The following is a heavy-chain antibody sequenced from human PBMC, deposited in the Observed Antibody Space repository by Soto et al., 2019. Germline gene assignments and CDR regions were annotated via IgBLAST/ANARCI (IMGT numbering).Heavy chain of an antibody. Sequence: QVQLQESGPGLVKPSQTLSLTCTVSGDSITSGGYYWTWIRQHPVQVLEWIGYIDYRGVTNYDPYVKSRDTISVDTSKHQTTPKLSSGTAADSSMYDYARDLRGRGSGRFAPWGQGNLVTVSS. J-gene: IGHJ5*02. CDR2: IDYRGVT. CDR1: GDSITSGGYY. D-gene: IGHD3-10*01. CDR3: ARDLRGRGSGRFAP. V-gene: IGHV4-31*03.